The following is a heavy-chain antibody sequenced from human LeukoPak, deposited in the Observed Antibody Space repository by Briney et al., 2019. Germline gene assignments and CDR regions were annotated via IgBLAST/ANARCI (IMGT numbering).Heavy chain of an antibody. V-gene: IGHV3-33*08. J-gene: IGHJ4*02. CDR2: ILYDASNK. CDR3: VRGVGVSRFNYLDS. Sequence: GRSLRLSCAASGFTFSSYAMHWVPQAPGKGLEWVAVILYDASNKYYADSVKGRFTISRDNSKNTLYLQMNSLRDDDTAVYYCVRGVGVSRFNYLDSWGQGTLVIVSP. D-gene: IGHD6-13*01. CDR1: GFTFSSYA.